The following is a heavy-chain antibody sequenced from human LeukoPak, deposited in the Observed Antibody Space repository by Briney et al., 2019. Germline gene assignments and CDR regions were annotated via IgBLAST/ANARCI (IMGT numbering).Heavy chain of an antibody. J-gene: IGHJ4*02. CDR3: ARSDFMGAADY. CDR2: IKQDGSEK. D-gene: IGHD1-26*01. CDR1: GFTFSSYW. Sequence: GGSLRLSCAASGFTFSSYWMSWVRQAPGKGLEWVANIKQDGSEKYYVDSVKGRFTISRDNSKNTLYLQMNSLRAEDTAVYYCARSDFMGAADYWGQGTLVTVSS. V-gene: IGHV3-7*01.